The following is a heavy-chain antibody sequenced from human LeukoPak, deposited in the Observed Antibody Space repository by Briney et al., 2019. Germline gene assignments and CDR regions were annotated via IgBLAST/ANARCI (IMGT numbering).Heavy chain of an antibody. CDR3: ARGLMVTTSTRYYHYGMDV. V-gene: IGHV4-59*01. J-gene: IGHJ6*02. CDR2: IHYSGST. Sequence: PSETLSLSCSVSGGSISRNYWTWIRQPAGKGLEWIGYIHYSGSTNYKPSLKSRVTISVDTSKNQFSLNLSSVTAADTAVYYCARGLMVTTSTRYYHYGMDVWGQGTTVTVSS. CDR1: GGSISRNY. D-gene: IGHD4-17*01.